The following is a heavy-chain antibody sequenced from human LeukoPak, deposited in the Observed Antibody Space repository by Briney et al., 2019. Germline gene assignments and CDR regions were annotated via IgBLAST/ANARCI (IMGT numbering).Heavy chain of an antibody. D-gene: IGHD3-3*01. CDR2: IYYSGST. CDR3: ARDEMNGFLDY. V-gene: IGHV4-59*01. CDR1: GGSISSYY. Sequence: SETLSLTCTVSGGSISSYYWSWIRQPPGKGLEWIGYIYYSGSTNYNPSLKSRVTISVDTSKNQFSLKLSSVTAADTAVYYCARDEMNGFLDYWGQGTLVTVPS. J-gene: IGHJ4*02.